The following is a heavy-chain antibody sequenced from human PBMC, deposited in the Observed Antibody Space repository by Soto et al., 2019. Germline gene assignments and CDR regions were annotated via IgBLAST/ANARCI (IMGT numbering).Heavy chain of an antibody. CDR1: GGSVSSGSYY. CDR2: IYYSGST. Sequence: SETLSLTCTVSGGSVSSGSYYWSWIRQPPGEGLEWIGYIYYSGSTNYNPSLKSRVTISVDTSNGIAYLQMNSLNIEDSAVYYCSGAESPDTAYFSLYWGQGTPVTVSS. V-gene: IGHV4-61*03. J-gene: IGHJ4*02. D-gene: IGHD1-26*01. CDR3: SGAESPDTAYFSLY.